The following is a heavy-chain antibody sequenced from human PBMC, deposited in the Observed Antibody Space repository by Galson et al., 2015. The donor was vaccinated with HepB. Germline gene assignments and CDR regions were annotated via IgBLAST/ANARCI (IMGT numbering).Heavy chain of an antibody. Sequence: SLRLSCAASGFTFSSYGMHWVRQAPGKGLEWVAVIWYDGSNKYYADSVKGRFTISRDNAKNSLYLQMNSLRAEDTAVYYCARDPGYNWFDPWGQGTLVTVSS. CDR1: GFTFSSYG. D-gene: IGHD6-25*01. CDR2: IWYDGSNK. CDR3: ARDPGYNWFDP. V-gene: IGHV3-33*08. J-gene: IGHJ5*02.